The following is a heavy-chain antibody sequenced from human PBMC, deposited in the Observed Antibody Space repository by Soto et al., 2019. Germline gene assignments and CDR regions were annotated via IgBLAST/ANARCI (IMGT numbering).Heavy chain of an antibody. D-gene: IGHD2-15*01. Sequence: GGSLRLSSAASGFSFSISPMHWVRQAPGKRPEWVALISYDGTNKFYADSVKGRFTISRDNSKSTLYLQVDSLRPEDAAVYYCARDPKPSGGQNRAFKYLDSWGQGTLITVSS. V-gene: IGHV3-30-3*01. CDR2: ISYDGTNK. CDR3: ARDPKPSGGQNRAFKYLDS. J-gene: IGHJ5*01. CDR1: GFSFSISP.